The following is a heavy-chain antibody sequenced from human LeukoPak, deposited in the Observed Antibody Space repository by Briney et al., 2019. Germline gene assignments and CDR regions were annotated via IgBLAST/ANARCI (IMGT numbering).Heavy chain of an antibody. V-gene: IGHV1-18*01. D-gene: IGHD2-2*01. CDR3: ARRLYQLLWGHDAFDI. Sequence: ASVKVSCKASGYTVTSYGISWVRQATGQGLEWMGWISAYNGNTNYAQKLQGRVTMTTDTSTSTAYMELRSLRSDDTAVYYCARRLYQLLWGHDAFDIWGQGTMVTVSS. J-gene: IGHJ3*02. CDR2: ISAYNGNT. CDR1: GYTVTSYG.